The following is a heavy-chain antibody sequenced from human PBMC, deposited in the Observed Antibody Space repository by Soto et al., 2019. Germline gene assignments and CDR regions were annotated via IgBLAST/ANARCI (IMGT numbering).Heavy chain of an antibody. CDR1: GFTFSSYA. D-gene: IGHD3-22*01. CDR2: ISYDGSNK. Sequence: PGGSLRLSCAASGFTFSSYAMHWVRQAPGKGLEWVAVISYDGSNKYYADSVKGRFTISRDNSKNTLYLQMNSLRAEDTAVYYCARDYYDDSSGYFKYYYYGMDVWGQGTTVTVSS. CDR3: ARDYYDDSSGYFKYYYYGMDV. J-gene: IGHJ6*02. V-gene: IGHV3-30-3*01.